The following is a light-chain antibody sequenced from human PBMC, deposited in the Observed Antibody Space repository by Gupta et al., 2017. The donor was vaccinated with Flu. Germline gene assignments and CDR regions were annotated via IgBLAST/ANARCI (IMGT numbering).Light chain of an antibody. V-gene: IGKV2-30*01. J-gene: IGKJ1*01. CDR1: QGLVYSDGNTY. CDR3: MQGSRWPWA. CDR2: EVS. Sequence: QFTFSLPVTLGQPASISCRSSQGLVYSDGNTYLHWFQQRPGQSPRRLIYEVSHRESGVPDRFSGSGSGTDFTLKISRVEAEDVGVYYCMQGSRWPWAFGQGTKVEIK.